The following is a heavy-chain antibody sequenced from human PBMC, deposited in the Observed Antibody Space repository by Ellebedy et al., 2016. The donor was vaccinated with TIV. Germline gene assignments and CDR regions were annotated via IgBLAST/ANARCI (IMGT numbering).Heavy chain of an antibody. J-gene: IGHJ3*02. V-gene: IGHV3-7*01. CDR3: ATDGSYGDYRSPTHAFVM. CDR1: GFTLNNYW. D-gene: IGHD4-17*01. CDR2: INQDGSDK. Sequence: GGSLRLSCTASGFTLNNYWMTWVRQAPGKGLEWVANINQDGSDKYYVDSVKGRFTIARDNAKNSLYLQMSSLRVEDTAVYYCATDGSYGDYRSPTHAFVMWGQGTMVAVSS.